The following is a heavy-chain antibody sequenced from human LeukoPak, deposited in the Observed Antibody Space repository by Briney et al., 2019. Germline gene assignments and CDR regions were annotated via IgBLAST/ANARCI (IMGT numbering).Heavy chain of an antibody. CDR3: ARVVNIVTAFFDY. D-gene: IGHD2-21*02. CDR1: GGSISSGGYY. J-gene: IGHJ4*02. CDR2: IYHSGST. Sequence: SQTLSLTCTVSGGSISSGGYYWSWIRQPPGKGLEWIGYIYHSGSTYYNPSLKSRVTISVDTSKNQFSLKLTSVTAADTAVYYCARVVNIVTAFFDYWGQGTLVTVSS. V-gene: IGHV4-30-2*01.